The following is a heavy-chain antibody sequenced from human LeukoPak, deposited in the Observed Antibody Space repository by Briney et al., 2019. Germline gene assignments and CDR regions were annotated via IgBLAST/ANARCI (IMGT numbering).Heavy chain of an antibody. Sequence: GGSLRLSCVASRFTFNDCAMAWVRQAPGEGLEWVSAIDSSGTITYYADSVKGRFTISRDNPRNTLYLQVNSLRAEDTAIYYCVKIAVAGHLDYWGQGTLATVSS. CDR3: VKIAVAGHLDY. CDR1: RFTFNDCA. D-gene: IGHD6-19*01. J-gene: IGHJ4*02. V-gene: IGHV3-23*05. CDR2: IDSSGTIT.